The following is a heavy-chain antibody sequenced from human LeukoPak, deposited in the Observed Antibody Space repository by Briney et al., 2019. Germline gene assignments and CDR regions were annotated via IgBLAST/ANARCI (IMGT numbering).Heavy chain of an antibody. Sequence: GGSLRLSCAASGFTFSDYYMSWIRQAPGKGLEWVSYISSSGSTIYYADSVKGRFTISRDNAKNSLYLQMNSLRAEDTAVYYCARGIRNQLLPPADFDYWGQGTLVTVSS. J-gene: IGHJ4*02. V-gene: IGHV3-11*01. D-gene: IGHD2-2*01. CDR2: ISSSGSTI. CDR3: ARGIRNQLLPPADFDY. CDR1: GFTFSDYY.